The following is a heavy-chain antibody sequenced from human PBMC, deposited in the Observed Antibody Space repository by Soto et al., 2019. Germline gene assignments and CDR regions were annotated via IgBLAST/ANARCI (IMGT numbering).Heavy chain of an antibody. Sequence: QVQLVQSGAEVKKPGSSVKVSCKASGGTFSSYAISWVRQAPGQGLEWMGGIIPIFGTANYAQKFQGRVTITADESTSTAYMELSSLRSEDTAVYYCARCITGTTLGVFGWFDPWGQGTLVTVSS. CDR2: IIPIFGTA. CDR1: GGTFSSYA. CDR3: ARCITGTTLGVFGWFDP. V-gene: IGHV1-69*01. J-gene: IGHJ5*02. D-gene: IGHD1-7*01.